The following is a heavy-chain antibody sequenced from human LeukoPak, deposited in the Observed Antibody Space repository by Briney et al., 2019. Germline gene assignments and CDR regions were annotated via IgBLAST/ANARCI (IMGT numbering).Heavy chain of an antibody. D-gene: IGHD3-3*01. J-gene: IGHJ5*02. CDR3: ARGSILLWSGFGCCWFDP. Sequence: PGGSLRLSCAASGFTLRSYSMNWVRQAPGEGLEGNGEINHSGSTNYNPSLKSRVTISVDTSKNQFSLKLSSVTAADTAVYYCARGSILLWSGFGCCWFDPWGQGTLVTVSS. CDR2: INHSGST. CDR1: GFTLRSYS. V-gene: IGHV4-34*01.